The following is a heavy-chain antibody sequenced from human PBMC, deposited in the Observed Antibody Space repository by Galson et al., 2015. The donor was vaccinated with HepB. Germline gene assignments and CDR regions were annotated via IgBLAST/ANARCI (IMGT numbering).Heavy chain of an antibody. CDR3: AREIWAAGGSQLDY. CDR1: GLSFSDFA. V-gene: IGHV3-30*04. D-gene: IGHD2-8*02. J-gene: IGHJ4*02. CDR2: ISNDAKKK. Sequence: SLRLSCAGSGLSFSDFAMHWVRQAPGKGLEWVTLISNDAKKKFYADSVRGRFTISKDNSKNTVYVEINSLRVEDTAVYYCAREIWAAGGSQLDYWGQGTLVPVSS.